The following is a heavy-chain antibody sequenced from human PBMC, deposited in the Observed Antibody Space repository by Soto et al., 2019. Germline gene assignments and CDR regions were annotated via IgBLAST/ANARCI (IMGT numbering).Heavy chain of an antibody. CDR3: ARDSAGYSSGWGDAFDI. CDR2: IGAYNGNT. D-gene: IGHD6-19*01. Sequence: ASVKVSCKASGYTFTSYGISWVRQAPGQGLEWMGWIGAYNGNTNYAQKLQGRVTMTTDTSTSTTYMELRSLRSDDTAVYYCARDSAGYSSGWGDAFDIWGQGTMVTVSS. J-gene: IGHJ3*02. V-gene: IGHV1-18*04. CDR1: GYTFTSYG.